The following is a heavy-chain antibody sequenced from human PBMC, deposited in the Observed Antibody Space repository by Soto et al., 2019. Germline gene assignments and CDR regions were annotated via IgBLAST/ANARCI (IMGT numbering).Heavy chain of an antibody. CDR2: INHSGDKT. CDR1: GFTFDNYA. D-gene: IGHD4-17*01. CDR3: AKVEGLGMTTVTQFDY. Sequence: GGSLRLSCAASGFTFDNYAMGWVRQPPGQGLEWVSAINHSGDKTYYADSVKGRFTISRDNSKNTLYLQMNSLRAEDTVVYYCAKVEGLGMTTVTQFDYWGQGTLVTVSS. V-gene: IGHV3-23*01. J-gene: IGHJ4*02.